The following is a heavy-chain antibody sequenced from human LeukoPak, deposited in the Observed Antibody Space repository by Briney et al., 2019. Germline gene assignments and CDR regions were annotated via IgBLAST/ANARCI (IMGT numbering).Heavy chain of an antibody. Sequence: GGSLRLSCAASGFTFSSHAMSWVRQAPGKGLELVSGISSSGGSTYYADSVKGRFTISRDNSKNTLYLQMNSLRGEDTAVYYCAKGAATMGDCWGQGILVTVS. CDR1: GFTFSSHA. D-gene: IGHD5-12*01. CDR3: AKGAATMGDC. CDR2: ISSSGGST. V-gene: IGHV3-23*01. J-gene: IGHJ4*02.